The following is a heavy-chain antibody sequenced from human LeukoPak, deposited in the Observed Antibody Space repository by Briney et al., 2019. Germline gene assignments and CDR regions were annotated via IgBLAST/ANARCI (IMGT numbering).Heavy chain of an antibody. D-gene: IGHD6-6*01. CDR1: GGSISSSGYY. V-gene: IGHV4-30-2*01. CDR2: IYHTGNT. Sequence: KASQTLSLTCTVSGGSISSSGYYWTWIRQPPGKGLEWIGYIYHTGNTYYNPSLKSRVTMSVDTSKNQFSLKLSSVTAADTAVYYCARASRLGIAALYYMDVWGKGTTVTVSS. CDR3: ARASRLGIAALYYMDV. J-gene: IGHJ6*03.